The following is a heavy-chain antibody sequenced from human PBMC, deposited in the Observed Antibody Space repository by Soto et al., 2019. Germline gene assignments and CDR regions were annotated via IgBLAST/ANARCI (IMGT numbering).Heavy chain of an antibody. V-gene: IGHV3-23*01. Sequence: PGGSLRLSCAASGFTFSSYAMSWVRQAPGKGLEWVSAISGSGGSTYYADSVKGRFTISRDNSKNTLYLQINSLRAEDTAVYYCAKKGYSSSWYDLGYYYYYYGMDVWGQGTTVTVS. J-gene: IGHJ6*02. CDR1: GFTFSSYA. D-gene: IGHD6-13*01. CDR3: AKKGYSSSWYDLGYYYYYYGMDV. CDR2: ISGSGGST.